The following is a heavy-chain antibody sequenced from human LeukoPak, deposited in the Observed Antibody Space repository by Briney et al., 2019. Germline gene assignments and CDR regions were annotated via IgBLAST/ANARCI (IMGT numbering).Heavy chain of an antibody. CDR1: GGSISSIEYY. CDR2: MYYSGST. V-gene: IGHV4-39*07. J-gene: IGHJ6*04. D-gene: IGHD4-17*01. CDR3: ARDGTTVSPAV. Sequence: SETLSLTCNVSGGSISSIEYYWGWIRQPPGKGLEWIANMYYSGSTYYNPSLKSRVTISIDTSKNQLSLKLSSVTAADTAVYYCARDGTTVSPAVWGKGTTVTVSS.